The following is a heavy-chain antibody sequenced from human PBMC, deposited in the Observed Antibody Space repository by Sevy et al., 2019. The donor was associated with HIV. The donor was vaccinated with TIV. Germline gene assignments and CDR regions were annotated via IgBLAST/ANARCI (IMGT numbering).Heavy chain of an antibody. V-gene: IGHV1-2*06. CDR2: VYPNSGGT. J-gene: IGHJ6*02. CDR3: ARDGGGGTTNSGMDV. Sequence: ASFKVSCKASGYTFTGDYLHWVRQAPGQGLEWMGRVYPNSGGTNYSRKFQGRVTMTRDTSISTAYMELSRLRFDDTAVYYCARDGGGGTTNSGMDVWGQGTTVTVSS. D-gene: IGHD1-7*01. CDR1: GYTFTGDY.